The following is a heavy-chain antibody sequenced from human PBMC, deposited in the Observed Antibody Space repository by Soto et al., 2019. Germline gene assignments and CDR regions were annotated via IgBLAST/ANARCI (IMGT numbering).Heavy chain of an antibody. CDR3: ARVMGSGTVGVFDY. V-gene: IGHV2-5*02. CDR1: GFSLSSSGVG. D-gene: IGHD6-13*01. Sequence: QITLKESGPPLVKPTQTLTLTCTFSGFSLSSSGVGVGWIRQPPGKALEWLALIYWDNYKQYSPSLKNRFTITKDTSKNQVVLTMTKREPVDTGTYYCARVMGSGTVGVFDYWGQGTLVTVSS. CDR2: IYWDNYK. J-gene: IGHJ4*02.